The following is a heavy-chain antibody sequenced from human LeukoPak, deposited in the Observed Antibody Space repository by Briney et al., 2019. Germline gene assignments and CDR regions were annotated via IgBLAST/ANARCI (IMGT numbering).Heavy chain of an antibody. D-gene: IGHD3-10*01. CDR3: ARSSWGSGSYYTNWFDP. Sequence: ASVKVSCKASGYTFTSYGISWVRQAPGQGLEWMGWISAYNGNTNYAQKLQGRVTMTTDTSTSTAYMELRSLRSDDTAVYYSARSSWGSGSYYTNWFDPWGQGTLVTVSS. J-gene: IGHJ5*02. V-gene: IGHV1-18*04. CDR1: GYTFTSYG. CDR2: ISAYNGNT.